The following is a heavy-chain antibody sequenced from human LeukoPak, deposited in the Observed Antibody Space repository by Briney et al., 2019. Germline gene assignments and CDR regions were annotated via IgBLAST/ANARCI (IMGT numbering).Heavy chain of an antibody. J-gene: IGHJ6*03. CDR1: GGSISSSSYY. D-gene: IGHD6-6*01. CDR3: AGRIAARELYYYYYYMDV. Sequence: PSETLSLTCTVSGGSISSSSYYWGWIRQPPGKGLEWIGSIYYSGSTYYNPSLKSRVTISVDTSKNQFSLKLSSVTAADTAVYYCAGRIAARELYYYYYYMDVWGKGTTVTVSS. V-gene: IGHV4-39*07. CDR2: IYYSGST.